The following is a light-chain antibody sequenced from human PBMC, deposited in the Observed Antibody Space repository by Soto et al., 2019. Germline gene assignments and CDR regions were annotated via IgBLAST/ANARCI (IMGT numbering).Light chain of an antibody. CDR3: QSADSSGPYV. CDR1: ALPKQY. J-gene: IGLJ1*01. CDR2: KDS. Sequence: YELTQPPSVSVSPGQTARITCSGDALPKQYAYWYQQKPGQAPVLVIYKDSERPSGIPERFSGSSSGTTVTLTISGVQAEDEADYYCQSADSSGPYVFGAGTKVNV. V-gene: IGLV3-25*02.